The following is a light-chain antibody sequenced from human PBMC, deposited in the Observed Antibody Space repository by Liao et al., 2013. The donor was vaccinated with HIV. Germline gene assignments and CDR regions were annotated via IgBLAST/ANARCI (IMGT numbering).Light chain of an antibody. J-gene: IGLJ1*01. CDR1: KLGDKY. Sequence: SYELTQPPSVSVSPGQTATITCSGDKLGDKYASWYQQRPGQSPTLVIYQDTKRPSGISDRFSGSNSGNTATLTISGTQALDEADYYCQAWDSSTNYVFGSGTQVTVL. CDR3: QAWDSSTNYV. V-gene: IGLV3-1*01. CDR2: QDT.